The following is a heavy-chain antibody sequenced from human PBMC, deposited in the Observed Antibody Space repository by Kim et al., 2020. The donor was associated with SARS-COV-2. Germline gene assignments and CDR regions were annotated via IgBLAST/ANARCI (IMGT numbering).Heavy chain of an antibody. V-gene: IGHV3-13*01. D-gene: IGHD1-26*01. Sequence: YPGSVKGRFTISRENAKNSLYLQMNSLRAGDTAVYYCARWDPYYYYGMDVWGQGTTVTVSS. CDR3: ARWDPYYYYGMDV. J-gene: IGHJ6*02.